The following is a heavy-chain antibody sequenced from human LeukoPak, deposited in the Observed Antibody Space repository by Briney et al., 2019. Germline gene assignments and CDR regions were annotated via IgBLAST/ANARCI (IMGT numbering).Heavy chain of an antibody. CDR1: GGSISSYY. V-gene: IGHV4-4*07. J-gene: IGHJ6*03. CDR2: IHSSGIT. CDR3: TRGSIAYYYMDV. D-gene: IGHD3-22*01. Sequence: SETLSLTCTVSGGSISSYYWSWIRQPAGKGLEWVGRIHSSGITNYNSSLKSRVTMSVDTSKNQFSLKLSSVTAADTAVYYCTRGSIAYYYMDVWGKGTTVTISS.